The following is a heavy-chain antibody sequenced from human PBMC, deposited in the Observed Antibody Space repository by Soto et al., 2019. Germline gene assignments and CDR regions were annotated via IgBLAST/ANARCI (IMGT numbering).Heavy chain of an antibody. CDR2: ISYGGGTT. D-gene: IGHD3-22*01. J-gene: IGHJ4*02. CDR3: AKNPGYYYDSTGYHFDY. Sequence: EVQLLESGGGLVQPGGSLRLSCVASEFTFSNYAMSWVRQAPGKGLEWVSAISYGGGTTYYADSVKGRFTISRDNSKNTLYLQMNSLRAEDTAVYYCAKNPGYYYDSTGYHFDYWGQGTLVTVSS. CDR1: EFTFSNYA. V-gene: IGHV3-23*01.